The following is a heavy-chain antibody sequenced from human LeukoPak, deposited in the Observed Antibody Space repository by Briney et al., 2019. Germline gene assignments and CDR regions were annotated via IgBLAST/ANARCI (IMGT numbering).Heavy chain of an antibody. CDR1: GGSISYYY. Sequence: SETLSLTCTVSGGSISYYYWSWIRQPPGKGLEWIGNIYYSGSTNYNPSLKSRVTISVDTSRNQFSLKLRSVTAADTAVYYCARAHSSSFDYWGQGTLVTVSS. D-gene: IGHD6-19*01. CDR2: IYYSGST. CDR3: ARAHSSSFDY. J-gene: IGHJ4*02. V-gene: IGHV4-59*01.